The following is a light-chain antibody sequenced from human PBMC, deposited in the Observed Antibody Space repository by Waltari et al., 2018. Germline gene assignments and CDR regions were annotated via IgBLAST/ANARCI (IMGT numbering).Light chain of an antibody. J-gene: IGKJ2*01. CDR2: GAS. V-gene: IGKV3-20*01. Sequence: ENVLTQSPGTLSLSPGESASLSCRASHNVSINYVSGYQQKAGQVPRLLVYGASKRATGIPDRFSASGSGTDFTLTISRLEPEDSAVYDCQQYGTSPRYTFGPGTKVEIK. CDR1: HNVSINY. CDR3: QQYGTSPRYT.